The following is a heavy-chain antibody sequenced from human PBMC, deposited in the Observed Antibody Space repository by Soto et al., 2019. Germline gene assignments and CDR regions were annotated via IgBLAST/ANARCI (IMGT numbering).Heavy chain of an antibody. D-gene: IGHD6-19*01. CDR1: GGSFSGYY. V-gene: IGHV4-34*01. CDR3: ARDPIAVAGGSDAFDI. J-gene: IGHJ3*02. Sequence: QVQLQQWGAGLLKPSETLSLTCAVYGGSFSGYYWSWIRQPPGKGLEWIGEINHRGSTNYNPSLKSPVTISXXTXKSXFALKLSSVTAADTAVYYCARDPIAVAGGSDAFDIWGQGTMVTVSS. CDR2: INHRGST.